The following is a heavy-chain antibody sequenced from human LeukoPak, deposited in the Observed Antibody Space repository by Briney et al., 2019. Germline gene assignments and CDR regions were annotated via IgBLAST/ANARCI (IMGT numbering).Heavy chain of an antibody. J-gene: IGHJ6*02. Sequence: RGESLKISCKGSGYSFTSYWIGWVRQMPGKGLEWMGIIYPGDSDTRYSPSFQGQFTISADKSISTAYLQWNSLKASDTAMYYCARLHSGSYSPPYYYYGMDVWGQGTTVTVSS. CDR2: IYPGDSDT. CDR3: ARLHSGSYSPPYYYYGMDV. V-gene: IGHV5-51*01. D-gene: IGHD1-26*01. CDR1: GYSFTSYW.